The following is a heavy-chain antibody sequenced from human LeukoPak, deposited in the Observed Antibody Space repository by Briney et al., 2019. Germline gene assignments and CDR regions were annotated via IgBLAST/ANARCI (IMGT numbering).Heavy chain of an antibody. D-gene: IGHD2-21*01. CDR2: IYYSGST. J-gene: IGHJ4*02. CDR3: ARDVAALDY. Sequence: SETLSLTCTVSGGSISSGSYYWSWIRQPAGKGLEWIGYIYYSGSTNYNPSLKSRVTISVDTSKNQFSLKLSSVTAADTAVYYCARDVAALDYWGQGTLVTVSS. V-gene: IGHV4-61*10. CDR1: GGSISSGSYY.